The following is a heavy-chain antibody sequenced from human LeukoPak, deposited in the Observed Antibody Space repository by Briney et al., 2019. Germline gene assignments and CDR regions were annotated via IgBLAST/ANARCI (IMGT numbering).Heavy chain of an antibody. CDR2: ISSSSSYI. V-gene: IGHV3-21*01. J-gene: IGHJ3*02. CDR1: GFTFSSYS. D-gene: IGHD6-13*01. Sequence: GGSLRLSCAASGFTFSSYSMNWVRQAPGKGLEWVSSISSSSSYIYYADSVKGRFTISRDNAKNSLYLQMNSLRAEDTAMYYCAMLDGYSSSWLPAFDIWGQGTMVTVSS. CDR3: AMLDGYSSSWLPAFDI.